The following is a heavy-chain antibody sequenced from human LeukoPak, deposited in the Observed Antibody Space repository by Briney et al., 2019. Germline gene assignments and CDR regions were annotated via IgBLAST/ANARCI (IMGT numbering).Heavy chain of an antibody. D-gene: IGHD4-11*01. J-gene: IGHJ6*03. CDR1: GFTFSNYW. CDR3: AREKGNYDGYYNYYMDV. CDR2: IKKDGSDK. Sequence: GGSLRLSCAASGFTFSNYWMNWVRQAPGKGLEWVANIKKDGSDKYYVDSVKGRFTISRKNAKNSLYLQMNSLRAEETAVYYCAREKGNYDGYYNYYMDVWDKGPTVTVSS. V-gene: IGHV3-7*01.